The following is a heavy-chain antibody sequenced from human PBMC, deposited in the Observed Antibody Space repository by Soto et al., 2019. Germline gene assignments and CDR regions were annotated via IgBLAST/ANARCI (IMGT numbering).Heavy chain of an antibody. CDR1: GFSLSTSGGG. D-gene: IGHD2-21*01. CDR2: IYWNDDK. V-gene: IGHV2-5*01. J-gene: IGHJ4*02. CDR3: AHRHNPGGSMWYYFDY. Sequence: SGPTLVNPTQTLTLTFTFSGFSLSTSGGGVGWIRQPPGKALEWLALIYWNDDKRYSPSLKSRLTITKDTSKNQVVLTMTNMDPVDTATYYCAHRHNPGGSMWYYFDYWGQGTLVTVSS.